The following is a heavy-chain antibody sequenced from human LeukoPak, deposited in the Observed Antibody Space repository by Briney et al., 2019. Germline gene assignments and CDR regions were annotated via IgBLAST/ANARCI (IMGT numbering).Heavy chain of an antibody. CDR3: ARDRTYYYDSSGFGSYYYYGMDV. CDR2: VYYNGDT. Sequence: SETLSLTCSVSGDSLSSYYWSWVRQPPGKGLEWIGHVYYNGDTKYNPSLKSRVTISLDTSKNQFSLKLSSVTAADTAVYYCARDRTYYYDSSGFGSYYYYGMDVWGQGTTVTVSS. D-gene: IGHD3-22*01. J-gene: IGHJ6*02. V-gene: IGHV4-59*12. CDR1: GDSLSSYY.